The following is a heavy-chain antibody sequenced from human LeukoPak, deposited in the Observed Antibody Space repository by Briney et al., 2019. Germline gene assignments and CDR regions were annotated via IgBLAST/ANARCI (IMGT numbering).Heavy chain of an antibody. V-gene: IGHV4-34*01. J-gene: IGHJ6*03. CDR1: GGSFSGYY. D-gene: IGHD4-17*01. CDR2: INHSGST. CDR3: ARSGTVTTFYYYYYMDV. Sequence: PSETLSLTCAVYGGSFSGYYWSWIRQPPGKGLEWIGEINHSGSTNYNPSLKSRVTISVDTSKKQFSLKLSSVTAADTAVYYCARSGTVTTFYYYYYMDVWGKGTTVTVSS.